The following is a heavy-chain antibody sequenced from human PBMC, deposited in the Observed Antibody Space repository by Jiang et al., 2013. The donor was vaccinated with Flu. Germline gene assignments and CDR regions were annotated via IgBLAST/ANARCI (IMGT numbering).Heavy chain of an antibody. J-gene: IGHJ4*02. V-gene: IGHV1-69*06. CDR3: STPSPCGGDCYYFHY. Sequence: EVKKPGSSVKVSCKASGGTFSSSVISWVRQAPGQGLEWMGDILPIIGATNYAQKFQGRVTIIADRATNTAYMELSSLTSDDTAVYYCSTPSPCGGDCYYFHYWGQGTLVTVSS. CDR1: GGTFSSSV. D-gene: IGHD2-21*02. CDR2: ILPIIGAT.